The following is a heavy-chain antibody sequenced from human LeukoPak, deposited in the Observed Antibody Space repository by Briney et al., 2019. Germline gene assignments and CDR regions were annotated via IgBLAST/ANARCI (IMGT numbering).Heavy chain of an antibody. J-gene: IGHJ3*02. CDR3: ARGHGGIVVVVRDAFDI. Sequence: PGGSLRLSCAASGFTFGTFAMHWVRQAPGKGLECVAVMSYDGSNKYYADSVKGRFTISSDNSKNTLYLQMNSLRSEDTAVYYCARGHGGIVVVVRDAFDIWGQGTMVIVSS. V-gene: IGHV3-30-3*01. CDR2: MSYDGSNK. CDR1: GFTFGTFA. D-gene: IGHD2-15*01.